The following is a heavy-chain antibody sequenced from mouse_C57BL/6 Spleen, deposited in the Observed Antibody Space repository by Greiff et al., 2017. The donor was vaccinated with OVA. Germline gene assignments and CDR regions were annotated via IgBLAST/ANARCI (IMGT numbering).Heavy chain of an antibody. Sequence: QVQLQQPGAELVKPGASVKMSCKASGYTFTSYWITWVKQRPGQGLEWIGDIYPGSGSTNYNEKFKSKATLTVDTSSSTAYMQLRSLTSEDAEVYYYARLRITSVDYAMDYWGQGTSVTVSS. D-gene: IGHD1-1*01. CDR1: GYTFTSYW. CDR2: IYPGSGST. J-gene: IGHJ4*01. V-gene: IGHV1-55*01. CDR3: ARLRITSVDYAMDY.